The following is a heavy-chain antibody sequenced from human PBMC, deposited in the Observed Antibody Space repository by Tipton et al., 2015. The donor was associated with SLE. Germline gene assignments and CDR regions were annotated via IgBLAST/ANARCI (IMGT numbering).Heavy chain of an antibody. Sequence: LRLSCTVSGRSIASGGYYWTWIRQHPGKGLEWIGEINHSGSTNYNPSLKSRVTISVDTSKNQFSLKLSSVTAADTAAYYCARDDDYGGNSGFDYWGQGTLVTVSS. CDR3: ARDDDYGGNSGFDY. J-gene: IGHJ4*02. CDR2: INHSGST. V-gene: IGHV4-31*03. D-gene: IGHD4-23*01. CDR1: GRSIASGGYY.